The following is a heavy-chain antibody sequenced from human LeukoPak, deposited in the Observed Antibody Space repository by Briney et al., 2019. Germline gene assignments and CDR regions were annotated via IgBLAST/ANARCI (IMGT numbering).Heavy chain of an antibody. V-gene: IGHV1-69*13. Sequence: ASVNVSCKASVGTXSSYAISGVRQAPGQGLEWMGGIIPIFGTANYAQKFQGRVTITADESTSTAYMELSSLRSEDTAVYYCARSGAYYYDSSGYYHQWGQGTLVTVSS. D-gene: IGHD3-22*01. CDR2: IIPIFGTA. J-gene: IGHJ4*02. CDR1: VGTXSSYA. CDR3: ARSGAYYYDSSGYYHQ.